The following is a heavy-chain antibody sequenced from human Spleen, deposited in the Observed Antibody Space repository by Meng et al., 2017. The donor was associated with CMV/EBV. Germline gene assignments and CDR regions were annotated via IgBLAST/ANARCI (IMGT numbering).Heavy chain of an antibody. CDR2: TYYRSKWYN. J-gene: IGHJ6*02. Sequence: SQNLSLTCVVSGESVSSNSATWNWTSQSPSRGLEWLGRTYYRSKWYNDYAVSVKSRITINPDTSRNQFSLQLNAVTPEDTDGYYCPRFRKRPDIVGVPAARDYSYYYGLDVWGQGTTVTVSS. CDR3: PRFRKRPDIVGVPAARDYSYYYGLDV. CDR1: GESVSSNSAT. V-gene: IGHV6-1*01. D-gene: IGHD2-2*01.